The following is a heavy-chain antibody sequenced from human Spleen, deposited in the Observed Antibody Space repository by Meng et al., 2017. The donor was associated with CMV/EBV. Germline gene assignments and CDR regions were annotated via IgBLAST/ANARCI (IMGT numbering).Heavy chain of an antibody. D-gene: IGHD3-10*01. CDR2: IIPKLDYA. CDR3: ARVEGGYFDY. J-gene: IGHJ4*02. CDR1: GGPFSSFT. Sequence: VSCKASGGPFSSFTLTWVRLAPGQGLEWMGRIIPKLDYASYAHNFQGRITITADKSSSTAYMELSSLRFEDTAVYFCARVEGGYFDYWGQGTLVTVSS. V-gene: IGHV1-69*08.